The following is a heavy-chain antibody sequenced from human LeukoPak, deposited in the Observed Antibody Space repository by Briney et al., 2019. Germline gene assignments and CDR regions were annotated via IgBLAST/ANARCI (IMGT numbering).Heavy chain of an antibody. V-gene: IGHV3-23*01. J-gene: IGHJ4*02. CDR3: ARSDWWLVLAF. CDR1: GFTFDDYG. D-gene: IGHD6-19*01. Sequence: PGGSLRLSCAASGFTFDDYGMSWVRQAPGKGLEWVSTISGSGGGTHYADFVKGRFTISRDNSKNTLYLEMSSLRAEDTAVYYCARSDWWLVLAFWGQGTLVTVSS. CDR2: ISGSGGGT.